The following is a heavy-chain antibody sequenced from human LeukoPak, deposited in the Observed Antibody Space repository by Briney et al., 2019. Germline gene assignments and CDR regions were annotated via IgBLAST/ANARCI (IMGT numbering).Heavy chain of an antibody. Sequence: HPGGSLRLSCAASGFTFSSYAMSWVRQAPGKGLEWVSAISGSGGSTYYADSVKGRFTISRDNSKNTLYLQMNSLRAEDTAVYYCAKDLRYCSSTSCSYYYYGMDVWGQGTTVTVSS. CDR3: AKDLRYCSSTSCSYYYYGMDV. J-gene: IGHJ6*02. D-gene: IGHD2-2*01. V-gene: IGHV3-23*01. CDR2: ISGSGGST. CDR1: GFTFSSYA.